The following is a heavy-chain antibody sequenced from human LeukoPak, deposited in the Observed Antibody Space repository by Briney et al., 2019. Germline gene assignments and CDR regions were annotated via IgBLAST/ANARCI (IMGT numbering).Heavy chain of an antibody. J-gene: IGHJ4*02. Sequence: GGSLRLSCAASGFTFSSYWMHWVRQAPGKGLVWVSSISSSSYIYYADSVKGRFTISRDNAKSSLYLQMNSLRAEDTAVYYCAGGYSYGHNDYWGQGTLVTVSS. CDR3: AGGYSYGHNDY. CDR2: ISSSSYI. CDR1: GFTFSSYW. D-gene: IGHD5-18*01. V-gene: IGHV3-21*01.